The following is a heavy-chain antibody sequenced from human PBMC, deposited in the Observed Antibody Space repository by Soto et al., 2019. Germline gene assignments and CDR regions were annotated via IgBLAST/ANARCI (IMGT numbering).Heavy chain of an antibody. CDR3: SRTFYDFWSHRGYYFDY. J-gene: IGHJ4*02. V-gene: IGHV1-18*01. D-gene: IGHD3-3*01. CDR1: GYTFTSYG. Sequence: QVQLVQSGAEVKKPGASVKVSCKASGYTFTSYGISWVRQAPGQGLEWMGWISAYNGNTNYAQKLQGRVTMTTDTSTSTAYMELRSLRSDDTSVYYCSRTFYDFWSHRGYYFDYWGQGPLVTVSS. CDR2: ISAYNGNT.